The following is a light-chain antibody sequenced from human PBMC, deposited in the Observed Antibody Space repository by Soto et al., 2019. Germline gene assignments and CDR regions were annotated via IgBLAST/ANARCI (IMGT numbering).Light chain of an antibody. Sequence: AIQMTQSPSSLSASVGDRVTITCRASQGIRNDLGCYQQKPGKAPKLLIYAASSLQSGVPARFSGSGSVTDFTLTISSLQPEDFATYYCLQDYNYPWTFGQGTKVEIK. CDR2: AAS. J-gene: IGKJ1*01. CDR3: LQDYNYPWT. CDR1: QGIRND. V-gene: IGKV1-6*01.